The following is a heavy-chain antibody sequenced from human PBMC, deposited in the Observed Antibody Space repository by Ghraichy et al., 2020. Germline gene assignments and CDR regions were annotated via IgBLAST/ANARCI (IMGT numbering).Heavy chain of an antibody. CDR2: ISSTRSYI. CDR1: GFTFSSYD. D-gene: IGHD3-3*01. CDR3: ARDRGGFGVVYDY. Sequence: GESLNISCAASGFTFSSYDMNWVRQAPGKGLEWVSSISSTRSYIYYVDSVKGRFTISRDNAKNSLYLQMNSLRAEDTAVYYCARDRGGFGVVYDYWGQGTLVTVSS. J-gene: IGHJ4*02. V-gene: IGHV3-21*01.